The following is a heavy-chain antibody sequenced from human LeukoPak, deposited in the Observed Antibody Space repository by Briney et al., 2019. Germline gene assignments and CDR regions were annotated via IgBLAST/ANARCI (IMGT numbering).Heavy chain of an antibody. Sequence: GASVKVSCKASGYTFTGYYLHWVRQAPGQGLEWMGWINPNTGGTNYAQKFQGRVTMTRDTSVSTTYMDLSRLRSDDTAVCYCARAGAVVDNWFDPWGQGTLVTVSS. CDR2: INPNTGGT. V-gene: IGHV1-2*02. CDR3: ARAGAVVDNWFDP. J-gene: IGHJ5*02. CDR1: GYTFTGYY. D-gene: IGHD2-15*01.